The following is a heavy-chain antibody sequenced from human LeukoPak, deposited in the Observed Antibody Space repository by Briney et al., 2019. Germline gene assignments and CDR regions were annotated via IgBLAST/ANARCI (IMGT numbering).Heavy chain of an antibody. V-gene: IGHV4-59*01. CDR2: IYYSGTT. J-gene: IGHJ3*02. CDR3: ARSTYYYDSSGYYSAFDI. CDR1: GASISSYY. Sequence: SETLSLTCTVSGASISSYYWGWCRQPPGKGLEWIGYIYYSGTTNYNPSLESRVTISVDTSKNQFSLKLTSVTAADTALYYCARSTYYYDSSGYYSAFDIWGQGTMVTVSS. D-gene: IGHD3-22*01.